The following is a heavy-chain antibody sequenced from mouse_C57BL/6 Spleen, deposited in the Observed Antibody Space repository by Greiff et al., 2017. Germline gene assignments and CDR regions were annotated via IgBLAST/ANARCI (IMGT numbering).Heavy chain of an antibody. J-gene: IGHJ2*01. V-gene: IGHV5-6*01. Sequence: EVNLVESGGDLVKPGGSLKLSCAASGFTFSSYGMSWVRQTPDKRLEWVATISSGGSYTYYPDSVKGRFTISRDNAKNTLYLQMSSLKSEDTAMYYCARRGYDYDSSYFDYWGQGTTLTVSS. CDR3: ARRGYDYDSSYFDY. CDR1: GFTFSSYG. CDR2: ISSGGSYT. D-gene: IGHD2-4*01.